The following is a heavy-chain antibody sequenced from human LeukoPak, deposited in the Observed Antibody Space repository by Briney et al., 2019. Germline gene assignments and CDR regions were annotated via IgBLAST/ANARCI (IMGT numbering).Heavy chain of an antibody. J-gene: IGHJ3*02. CDR1: GYTFTSYG. CDR3: ARDYYDSSGYYLRWGAFDI. Sequence: GASVKVSCKASGYTFTSYGISWVRQAPGQGLEWMGWISAYNGNTSYAQKLQGRVTMTTDTSTSTAYMELRSLRSDDTAVYYCARDYYDSSGYYLRWGAFDIWGQGTMVTVSS. V-gene: IGHV1-18*01. D-gene: IGHD3-22*01. CDR2: ISAYNGNT.